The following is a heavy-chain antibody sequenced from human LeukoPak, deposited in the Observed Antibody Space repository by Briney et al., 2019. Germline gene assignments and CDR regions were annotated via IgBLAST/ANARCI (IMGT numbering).Heavy chain of an antibody. Sequence: ASVKVSCKASGYTFTGYYMHWVRQAPGQGLEWMGWINPNSGGTNYAQKFQGRVTMSVDTSKNQFSLKLSSVTAADTAVYYCARDLVNFSGAFDIWGQGTMVTVSS. J-gene: IGHJ3*02. CDR1: GYTFTGYY. V-gene: IGHV1-2*02. D-gene: IGHD2/OR15-2a*01. CDR3: ARDLVNFSGAFDI. CDR2: INPNSGGT.